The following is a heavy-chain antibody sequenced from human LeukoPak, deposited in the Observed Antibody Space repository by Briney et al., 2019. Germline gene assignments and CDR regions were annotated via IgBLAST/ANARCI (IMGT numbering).Heavy chain of an antibody. CDR2: INPNSGGT. Sequence: GASVKVSCKASGYTFTGYYMHWVRQAPGQGLEWMGWINPNSGGTNYAQKFQGWVTMTRDTSISTAYMELSRLRPDDTAVYYCARGRGVRGYYYYYGMDVWGQGTTVTVSS. J-gene: IGHJ6*02. CDR3: ARGRGVRGYYYYYGMDV. V-gene: IGHV1-2*04. CDR1: GYTFTGYY. D-gene: IGHD3-10*01.